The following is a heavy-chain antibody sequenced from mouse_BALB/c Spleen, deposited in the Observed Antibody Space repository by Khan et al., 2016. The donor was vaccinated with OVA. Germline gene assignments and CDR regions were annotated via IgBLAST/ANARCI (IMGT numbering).Heavy chain of an antibody. CDR3: ARPPFFSYVMGY. J-gene: IGHJ4*01. V-gene: IGHV9-3-1*01. Sequence: LVESGPELKKPGETVKISCKASGYTFPNYGMNWVKQAPGKGLKWMGWINTYTGEPTYADDFKGRFAFSLETSASTAYLQINNLKNEDTATYFCARPPFFSYVMGYWGQGTSVTVSS. CDR1: GYTFPNYG. CDR2: INTYTGEP.